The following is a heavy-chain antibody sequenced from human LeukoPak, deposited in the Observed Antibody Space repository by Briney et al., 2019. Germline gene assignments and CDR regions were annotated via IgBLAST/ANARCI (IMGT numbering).Heavy chain of an antibody. D-gene: IGHD4-17*01. CDR2: ISRSGSTI. Sequence: GGSPRLSCAASGFTLSDYNKRWIRHAPGKGLEWVSYISRSGSTIYYADSMNGRFTISRDNAKTSLYLQMHSLRAEDTAVYYCAGDGRNGDYNGENFAFGIWGQGTMVTV. J-gene: IGHJ3*02. CDR1: GFTLSDYN. V-gene: IGHV3-11*01. CDR3: AGDGRNGDYNGENFAFGI.